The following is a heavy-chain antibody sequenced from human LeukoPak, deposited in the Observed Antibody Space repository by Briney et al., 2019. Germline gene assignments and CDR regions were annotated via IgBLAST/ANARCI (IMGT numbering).Heavy chain of an antibody. V-gene: IGHV3-30*03. Sequence: PGGSLRLSCAASGFTFSSYGIHWVRQAPGKGLEWVTLISYDGSTKYYSDSVKGRFTISRDNSKNTLYLQMNSLIAEDTAVYYCARDRWYYYDSSDYYHDAFDIWGQGTMVTVSS. CDR2: ISYDGSTK. CDR3: ARDRWYYYDSSDYYHDAFDI. D-gene: IGHD3-22*01. CDR1: GFTFSSYG. J-gene: IGHJ3*02.